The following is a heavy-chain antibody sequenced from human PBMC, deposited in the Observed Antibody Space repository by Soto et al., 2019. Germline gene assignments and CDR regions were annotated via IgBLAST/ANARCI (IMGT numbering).Heavy chain of an antibody. Sequence: DVQLVESGGGLVQSGGSLRLSCRASGFTLSDYEMHWVRQAPGKGREGVSYISTGSSTIYYADSVKGRFTISRDNANKSLFLEMNSLRPEDTAVYYCARVRAGAANGYYGMDVWGQGTTVTVSS. CDR1: GFTLSDYE. CDR2: ISTGSSTI. J-gene: IGHJ6*02. CDR3: ARVRAGAANGYYGMDV. D-gene: IGHD1-26*01. V-gene: IGHV3-48*03.